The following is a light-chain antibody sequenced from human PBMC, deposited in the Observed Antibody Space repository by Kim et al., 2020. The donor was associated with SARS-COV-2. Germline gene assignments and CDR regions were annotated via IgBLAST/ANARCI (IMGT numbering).Light chain of an antibody. CDR2: DVT. V-gene: IGLV2-14*03. Sequence: QSALTQPASVSGSPGQSNTISCTGTSSDLGGHDIVSWYQQHPDKVPKVIIYDVTKRPSGVSSRFSGSKSGNTASLTISGLQADDEADYYCSSYTNSQIYVFGSGTKVTVL. CDR1: SSDLGGHDI. CDR3: SSYTNSQIYV. J-gene: IGLJ1*01.